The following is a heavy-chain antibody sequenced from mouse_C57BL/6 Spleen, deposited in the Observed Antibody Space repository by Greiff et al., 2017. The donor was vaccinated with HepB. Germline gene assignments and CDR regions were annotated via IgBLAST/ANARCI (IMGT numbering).Heavy chain of an antibody. V-gene: IGHV5-17*01. J-gene: IGHJ3*01. CDR1: GFTFSDYG. CDR2: ISSGSSTI. CDR3: ARALYDGYYAGFAY. D-gene: IGHD2-3*01. Sequence: EVKLMESGGGLVKPGGSLKLSCAASGFTFSDYGMHWVRQAPEKGLEWVAYISSGSSTIYYADTVKGRFTISRDNAKNTLFLQMTSLRSEDTAMYYCARALYDGYYAGFAYWGQGTLVTVSA.